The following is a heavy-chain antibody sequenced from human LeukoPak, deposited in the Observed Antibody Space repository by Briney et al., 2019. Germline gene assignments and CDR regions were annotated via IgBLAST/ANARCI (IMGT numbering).Heavy chain of an antibody. CDR1: GYSFTSYW. V-gene: IGHV5-51*03. Sequence: GESLKISGKGSGYSFTSYWIGWGRQMPGKGREWMGFIYPGDSDTRYSPSFQGQVTISADKSISTAYLQWSSLKASDTAMYYCARGGNGWYGYFDYWGQGTLVTVSS. J-gene: IGHJ4*02. CDR3: ARGGNGWYGYFDY. CDR2: IYPGDSDT. D-gene: IGHD6-19*01.